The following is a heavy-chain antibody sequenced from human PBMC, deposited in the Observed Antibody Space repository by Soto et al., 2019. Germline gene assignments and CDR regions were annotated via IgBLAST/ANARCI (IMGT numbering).Heavy chain of an antibody. Sequence: EVQLLESGGDLGQPGGSLRLSCAASGFNVGAFAVNWVRQAPGKGLEWVSGISVSDAFIYYADSVRGRFSISRDASENILYLQMNSLRVDDTALYYCTRETVAGITGLDYWGPGTLVTVS. CDR1: GFNVGAFA. V-gene: IGHV3-23*01. D-gene: IGHD1-20*01. J-gene: IGHJ4*02. CDR2: ISVSDAFI. CDR3: TRETVAGITGLDY.